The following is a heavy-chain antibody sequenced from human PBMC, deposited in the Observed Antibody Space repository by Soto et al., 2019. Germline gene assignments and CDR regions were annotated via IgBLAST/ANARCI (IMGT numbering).Heavy chain of an antibody. J-gene: IGHJ5*02. D-gene: IGHD3-10*01. Sequence: QVPLVQSGAEVKKPGSSVTVSCKASGGTFSSYAIHWVRQAPGQGLEWMGGIIPMYGPAKYAKRFQGRVTITADESTTTVDMELTSLTSPDTAVYYCARVTSMVRGVIDNWFDPWGHGTLVTVSS. CDR1: GGTFSSYA. V-gene: IGHV1-69*01. CDR3: ARVTSMVRGVIDNWFDP. CDR2: IIPMYGPA.